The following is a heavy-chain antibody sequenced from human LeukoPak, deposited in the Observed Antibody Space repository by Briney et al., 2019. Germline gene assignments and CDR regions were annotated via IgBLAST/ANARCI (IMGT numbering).Heavy chain of an antibody. J-gene: IGHJ5*02. Sequence: GGSLRLSCAASGFTFSSYWMSWVRQAPGKGLEWVANIKQDESEKYYVDSVKGRFTISRDNAKNSLYLQMNSLRAEDTAVYYCARALITMVRGVIPNWFDPWGQGTLVTVSS. CDR2: IKQDESEK. D-gene: IGHD3-10*01. CDR1: GFTFSSYW. V-gene: IGHV3-7*01. CDR3: ARALITMVRGVIPNWFDP.